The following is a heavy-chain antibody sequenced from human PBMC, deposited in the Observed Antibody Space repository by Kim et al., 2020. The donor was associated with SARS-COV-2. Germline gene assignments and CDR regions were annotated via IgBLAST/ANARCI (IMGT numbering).Heavy chain of an antibody. CDR1: GYTFTSYA. CDR2: INAGNGNT. Sequence: ASVKVSCKASGYTFTSYAMHWVRQAPGQRLEWMGWINAGNGNTKYSQKFQGRVTITRDTSASTAYMELSSLRSEDTAVYYCARDFYNYCSSTSCYSIDYWGQGTLVTVSS. J-gene: IGHJ4*02. CDR3: ARDFYNYCSSTSCYSIDY. D-gene: IGHD2-2*01. V-gene: IGHV1-3*01.